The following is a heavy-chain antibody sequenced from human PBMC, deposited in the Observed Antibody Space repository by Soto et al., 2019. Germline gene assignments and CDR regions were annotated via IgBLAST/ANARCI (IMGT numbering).Heavy chain of an antibody. J-gene: IGHJ5*02. Sequence: PSDTLSLTCAVYGGSFSVYYWSWIRQPPGKGLEWIGEINHSGSTNYNPSLKSRVTISVDTSKNQFSLKLSSVTAADTAVYYCARYFVLMVYGDWFDPWGQGTLVTVSS. CDR2: INHSGST. CDR1: GGSFSVYY. CDR3: ARYFVLMVYGDWFDP. D-gene: IGHD2-8*01. V-gene: IGHV4-34*01.